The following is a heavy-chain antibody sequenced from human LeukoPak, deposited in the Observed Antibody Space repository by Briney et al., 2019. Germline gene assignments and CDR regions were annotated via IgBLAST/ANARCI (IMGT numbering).Heavy chain of an antibody. D-gene: IGHD3-10*01. V-gene: IGHV3-23*01. Sequence: GGSLRLSCAASGFTFSSYAMSWVRQAPGKGLEWVSAISGSGGSTYYADSVKGRFTISRDNSKNTLYLQMNSLRAEDTAVYYCAKSRLLWFGEFPNWFDPWGQGTLVTVSS. J-gene: IGHJ5*02. CDR1: GFTFSSYA. CDR3: AKSRLLWFGEFPNWFDP. CDR2: ISGSGGST.